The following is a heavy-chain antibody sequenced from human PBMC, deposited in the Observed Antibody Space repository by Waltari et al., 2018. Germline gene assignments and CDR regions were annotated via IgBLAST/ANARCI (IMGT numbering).Heavy chain of an antibody. D-gene: IGHD6-19*01. CDR3: AREQSYYYYYMDV. V-gene: IGHV3-74*01. Sequence: EVQLVESGGGLVQPGGSLRLSCASSGFTFSRYWLHWVRQAPGKGLVWVSRSNSDGSSTSYADSVKGRFTISRDNAKNTLYLQMNSLRAEDTAVYYCAREQSYYYYYMDVWGKGTTVTISS. J-gene: IGHJ6*03. CDR2: SNSDGSST. CDR1: GFTFSRYW.